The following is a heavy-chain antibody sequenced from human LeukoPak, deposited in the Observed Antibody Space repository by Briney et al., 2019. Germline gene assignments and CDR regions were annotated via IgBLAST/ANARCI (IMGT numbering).Heavy chain of an antibody. CDR1: VCTFTNYD. V-gene: IGHV1-8*01. D-gene: IGHD6-6*01. Sequence: SSVKDSCKASVCTFTNYDLNGVRQATGQGLAWVGWMNPNSGNTGYGQKFQGKVTMTRNTSRGTAYMELSSLRSEDTAVYYCARVRGVAARPLDYWGQGTLVTVSS. J-gene: IGHJ4*02. CDR3: ARVRGVAARPLDY. CDR2: MNPNSGNT.